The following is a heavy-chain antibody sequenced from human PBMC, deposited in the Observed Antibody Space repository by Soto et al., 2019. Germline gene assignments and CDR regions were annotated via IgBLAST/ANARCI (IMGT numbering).Heavy chain of an antibody. J-gene: IGHJ5*02. Sequence: PSETLSLTCAVSGGSISSGGYSWSWIRQPPGKGLEWIGYIYHSGTTYYNPSLKSRVTISVDRSKNQFSLKLSSVTAADTAVYYCARRLTNSYGTYNWFDPWGQGTLVTVSS. V-gene: IGHV4-30-2*01. CDR1: GGSISSGGYS. CDR2: IYHSGTT. D-gene: IGHD5-18*01. CDR3: ARRLTNSYGTYNWFDP.